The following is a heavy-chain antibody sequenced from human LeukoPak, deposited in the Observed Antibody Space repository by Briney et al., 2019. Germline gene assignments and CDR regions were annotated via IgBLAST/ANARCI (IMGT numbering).Heavy chain of an antibody. Sequence: PGGSLRLSCAASGFTFSSYAMSWVRQAPGKGLEWVSTISGGGGSTYYADSVKGRFTISRDNSKNTLYLQMNSLRDEDTAVYYCAKSSYYDASGYYREYYFDYWGQGTLVTVSS. J-gene: IGHJ4*02. CDR1: GFTFSSYA. CDR2: ISGGGGST. CDR3: AKSSYYDASGYYREYYFDY. D-gene: IGHD3-22*01. V-gene: IGHV3-23*01.